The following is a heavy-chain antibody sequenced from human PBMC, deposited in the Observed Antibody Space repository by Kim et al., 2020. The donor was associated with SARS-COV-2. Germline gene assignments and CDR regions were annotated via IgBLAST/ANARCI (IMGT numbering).Heavy chain of an antibody. D-gene: IGHD2-8*01. V-gene: IGHV1-3*01. CDR1: GYTFTSYA. CDR3: ALVGYDKGGAFDI. CDR2: INGGNGNT. J-gene: IGHJ3*02. Sequence: ASVKVSCKASGYTFTSYAMHWVRQAPGQRLEWMGWINGGNGNTKYSQKFQGRVTITRDTSASTAYMELSSLRSEDTAVYYFALVGYDKGGAFDIWGQGTMVTVSS.